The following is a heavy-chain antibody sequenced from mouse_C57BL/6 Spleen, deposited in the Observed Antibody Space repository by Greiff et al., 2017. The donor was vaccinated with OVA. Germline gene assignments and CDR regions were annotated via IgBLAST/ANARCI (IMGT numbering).Heavy chain of an antibody. CDR1: GFTFSDYG. D-gene: IGHD2-3*01. Sequence: EVQVVESGGGLVKPGGSLKLSCAASGFTFSDYGMHWVRQAPEKGLEWVAYISSGSSTIYYADPVKGRFTISRDNAKNTLFLQMTSLRSEDTAMYYCARRDGWYFDVWGTGTTVTVSS. CDR3: ARRDGWYFDV. V-gene: IGHV5-17*01. J-gene: IGHJ1*03. CDR2: ISSGSSTI.